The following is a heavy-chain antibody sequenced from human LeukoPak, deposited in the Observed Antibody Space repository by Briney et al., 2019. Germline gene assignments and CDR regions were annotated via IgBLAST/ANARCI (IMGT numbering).Heavy chain of an antibody. V-gene: IGHV3-30*02. Sequence: GGSLRLSCAASGFTFSSYGMHWVREAPGKGLEWVAFTRYDGSNKYYADSVKGRFTISRDNSKNTLYLQMNSLRAEDTAVYYCAKDKAISSGPEYYFDYWGQGTLVTVSP. CDR3: AKDKAISSGPEYYFDY. CDR1: GFTFSSYG. D-gene: IGHD3-3*01. CDR2: TRYDGSNK. J-gene: IGHJ4*02.